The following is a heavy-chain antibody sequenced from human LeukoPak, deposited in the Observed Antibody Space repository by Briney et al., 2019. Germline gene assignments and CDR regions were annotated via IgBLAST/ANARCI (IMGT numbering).Heavy chain of an antibody. J-gene: IGHJ3*02. CDR1: GGSISSGGYY. CDR3: ARRNWGPRHAFDI. D-gene: IGHD7-27*01. Sequence: KPSETLSLTCTVSGGSISSGGYYRGWIRQPAGKGLEWIGRIYTSGSTNYNPSLKSRVTISVDTSKNQFSLKLSSVTAADTAVYYCARRNWGPRHAFDIWGQGTMVTVSS. CDR2: IYTSGST. V-gene: IGHV4-61*02.